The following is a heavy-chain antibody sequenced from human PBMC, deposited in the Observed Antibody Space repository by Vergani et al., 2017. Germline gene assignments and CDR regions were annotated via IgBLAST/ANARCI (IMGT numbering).Heavy chain of an antibody. D-gene: IGHD6-13*01. CDR1: GFTFSNAW. Sequence: EVQLVESGGGLVKPGGSLRLSCAASGFTFSNAWMSWVRQAPGKGLEWVGRIKSKTDGGTTDYAAPVKGRFTISRDNSKNTLYLQMNSLRAEDTAVYYCAKTGGIAAAGKYYYYYYMDVWGKGTTVTVSS. CDR2: IKSKTDGGTT. CDR3: AKTGGIAAAGKYYYYYYMDV. V-gene: IGHV3-15*01. J-gene: IGHJ6*03.